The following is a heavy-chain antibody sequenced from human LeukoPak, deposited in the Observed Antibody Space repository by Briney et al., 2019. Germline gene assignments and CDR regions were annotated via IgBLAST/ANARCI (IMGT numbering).Heavy chain of an antibody. D-gene: IGHD3-22*01. V-gene: IGHV3-53*01. CDR1: GFTVSSNY. CDR2: IYSGGST. J-gene: IGHJ3*02. Sequence: GGSLRLSCAASGFTVSSNYMSWVRQAPGKGLEWVSVIYSGGSTYYADSVKGRFTISRDNSKNTLYLQMNSLRAEDTAVYYCARDPTYYYDSSAHGAFDIWAKGQWSPSLQ. CDR3: ARDPTYYYDSSAHGAFDI.